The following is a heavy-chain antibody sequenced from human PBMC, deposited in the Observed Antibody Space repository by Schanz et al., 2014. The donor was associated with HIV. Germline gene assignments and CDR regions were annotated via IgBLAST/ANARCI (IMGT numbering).Heavy chain of an antibody. Sequence: QVPLVQSGAEVKKPGSSVTVSCKASGGTFSSYAISWVRQAPGQGLEWMGGMIPSFRLRTYAQKFQGRVTIAADESASTAYMELNSLRSDDTAVYYCAKSPIFGDVIFYGMDVWGQGTTVTVSS. CDR3: AKSPIFGDVIFYGMDV. V-gene: IGHV1-69*01. CDR1: GGTFSSYA. CDR2: MIPSFRLR. D-gene: IGHD3-3*02. J-gene: IGHJ6*02.